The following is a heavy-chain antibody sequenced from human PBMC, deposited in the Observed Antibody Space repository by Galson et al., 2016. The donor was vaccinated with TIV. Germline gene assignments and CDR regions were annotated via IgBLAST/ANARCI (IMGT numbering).Heavy chain of an antibody. Sequence: CAASGVTFSSNAMSWVRQAPGKGLEWVSALSAGGSTYYADSVKGRFTISRDNSKNTLYLQMISLRAEDTALYYCAKDHFPRYFDLWGRGTLVTVS. V-gene: IGHV3-23*01. CDR2: LSAGGST. D-gene: IGHD3-3*02. CDR3: AKDHFPRYFDL. J-gene: IGHJ2*01. CDR1: GVTFSSNA.